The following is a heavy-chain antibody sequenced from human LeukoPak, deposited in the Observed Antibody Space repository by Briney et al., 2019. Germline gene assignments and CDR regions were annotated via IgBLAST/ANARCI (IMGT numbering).Heavy chain of an antibody. CDR3: ARAPWVSRPPYNWFDP. Sequence: SETLSLTCAVYGGSFSGYYWSWIRQPPGKGLEWIGEINHSGSTNYNPSLKSRVTISVDTSKNQFSLKLSSVTAADTAVYYCARAPWVSRPPYNWFDPWGQGTLVTVSS. V-gene: IGHV4-34*01. CDR2: INHSGST. D-gene: IGHD6-6*01. J-gene: IGHJ5*02. CDR1: GGSFSGYY.